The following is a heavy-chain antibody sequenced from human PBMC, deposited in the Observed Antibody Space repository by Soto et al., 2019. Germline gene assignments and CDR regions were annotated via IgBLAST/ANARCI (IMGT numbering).Heavy chain of an antibody. CDR3: ARHGGDVAMVRD. CDR2: ISTTGVT. V-gene: IGHV4-59*08. D-gene: IGHD2-8*01. CDR1: GGSLGDVY. Sequence: QVKLQESGRGLVKPSETLSLSCTVSGGSLGDVYWTWIRQPPGKEMEWIGYISTTGVTNYSPSLKSRVTMSTDTSKNQFSLNLSSVTAADTAIYFCARHGGDVAMVRDWGQGIQVTVSS. J-gene: IGHJ4*02.